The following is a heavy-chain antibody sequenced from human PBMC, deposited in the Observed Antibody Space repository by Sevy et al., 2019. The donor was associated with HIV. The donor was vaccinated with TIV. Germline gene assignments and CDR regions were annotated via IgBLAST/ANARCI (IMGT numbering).Heavy chain of an antibody. CDR1: GYSFTSYW. CDR3: AKGARGTLPAYYYYGMDV. CDR2: IYPGDSDT. V-gene: IGHV5-51*01. Sequence: GESLKISGKYSGYSFTSYWIVWVRQMPGRGLEWMGIIYPGDSDTIYSPSFKGQVTISVDKSSSTAYLQWSRLKASDTAIYYCAKGARGTLPAYYYYGMDVWGQGTTVTVSS. J-gene: IGHJ6*02.